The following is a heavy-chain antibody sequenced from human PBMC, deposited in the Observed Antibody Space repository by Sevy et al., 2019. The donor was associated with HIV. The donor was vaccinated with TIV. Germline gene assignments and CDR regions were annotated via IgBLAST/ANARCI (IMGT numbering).Heavy chain of an antibody. Sequence: SETLSLTCTVSGSSITSLYWNWIRQPPGKGLEWIANIYYNGHINYNPSLKSRVSLSLDTSKNQFSLRLRSVTAADTAMYYCAGENAWGRGYSWGQGILVTVSS. CDR2: IYYNGHI. J-gene: IGHJ4*02. D-gene: IGHD1-26*01. CDR1: GSSITSLY. V-gene: IGHV4-59*08. CDR3: AGENAWGRGYS.